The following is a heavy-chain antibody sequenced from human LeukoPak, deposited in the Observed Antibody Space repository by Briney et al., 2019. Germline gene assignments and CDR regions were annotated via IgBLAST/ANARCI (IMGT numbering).Heavy chain of an antibody. CDR1: GFTFSSYS. CDR2: ISSSSSYI. J-gene: IGHJ4*02. Sequence: GGSLRLSCAASGFTFSSYSMNWVRQAPGKGLEWVSSISSSSSYIKYADSVKGRFTISRDNAKNSLYLQMNSLRAEDTAVYYCARDPTTVVTRGAFDYWGQGTLVTVSS. CDR3: ARDPTTVVTRGAFDY. D-gene: IGHD4-23*01. V-gene: IGHV3-21*01.